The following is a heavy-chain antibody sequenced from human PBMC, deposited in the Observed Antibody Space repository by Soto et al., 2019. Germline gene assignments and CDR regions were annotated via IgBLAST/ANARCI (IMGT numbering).Heavy chain of an antibody. CDR1: GFTFSNYG. CDR3: AKGPFPLVGPTDAFDI. V-gene: IGHV3-30*18. J-gene: IGHJ3*02. Sequence: QVPLVESGGGVVQPGRSLRLSCAASGFTFSNYGMHRVRQAPGKGLEWVAVISYDGSNKKYADSVKGRLTISRDNSKNTLYLQMNSLRAEDTAVYYCAKGPFPLVGPTDAFDIWGQGTMVTVSS. D-gene: IGHD1-26*01. CDR2: ISYDGSNK.